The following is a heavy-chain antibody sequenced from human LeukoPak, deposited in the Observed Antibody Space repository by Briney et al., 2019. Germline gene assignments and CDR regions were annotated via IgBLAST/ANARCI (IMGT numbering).Heavy chain of an antibody. CDR1: GFTFSGYW. CDR2: IDSDGSNT. J-gene: IGHJ4*02. D-gene: IGHD6-19*01. CDR3: ARALRLAVNFDY. V-gene: IGHV3-74*01. Sequence: GGSLRLSCAASGFTFSGYWMHWVRQAPGKGLVWVPHIDSDGSNTNTADSVKGRFTISRDNAKNTLYLQMNSLRAEDTAVYYCARALRLAVNFDYWGQGTLVTVSS.